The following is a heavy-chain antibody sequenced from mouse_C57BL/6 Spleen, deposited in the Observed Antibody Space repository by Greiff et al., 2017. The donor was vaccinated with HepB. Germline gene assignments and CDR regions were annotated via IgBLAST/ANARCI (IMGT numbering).Heavy chain of an antibody. Sequence: EVKLMESGPGLVKPSQSLSLTCSVTGYSITSGYYCNWIRQFPGNKLEWMGYISYDGSNNYNPSLKNRISITRDTSKNQFFLKLNSVTTEDTATYYCARDEGYDYGYWGQGTTLTVSS. CDR2: ISYDGSN. D-gene: IGHD2-4*01. CDR1: GYSITSGYY. CDR3: ARDEGYDYGY. V-gene: IGHV3-6*01. J-gene: IGHJ2*01.